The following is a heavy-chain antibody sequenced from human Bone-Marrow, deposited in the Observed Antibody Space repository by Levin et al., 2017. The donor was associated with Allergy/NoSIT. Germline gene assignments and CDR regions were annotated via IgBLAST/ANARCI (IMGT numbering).Heavy chain of an antibody. Sequence: SQTLSLTCSVSGASVRSSSDYWSWIRLTPGKGLEWIGYVYRSGSTKYNPSLKGRVSVSVDSDNLFSLRLTSVTAADTAEYFCARGSRIWSGYHVFEYWSRGTLVTVSS. CDR3: ARGSRIWSGYHVFEY. J-gene: IGHJ4*02. D-gene: IGHD3-3*01. V-gene: IGHV4-61*01. CDR2: VYRSGST. CDR1: GASVRSSSDY.